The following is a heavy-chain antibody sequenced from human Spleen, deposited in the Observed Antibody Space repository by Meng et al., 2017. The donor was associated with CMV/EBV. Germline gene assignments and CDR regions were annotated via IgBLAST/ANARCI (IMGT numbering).Heavy chain of an antibody. D-gene: IGHD4-23*01. J-gene: IGHJ4*02. V-gene: IGHV1-8*03. CDR1: GDTFTRDA. CDR2: MNPNSGNA. Sequence: CKESGDTFTRDAINGVRQGTGQGLEWMGWMNPNSGNAGYEQKFKGRVTITRNTSISTAYMELSSLRSEDTAVYYCARVDGGNLPLNYWGQGTLVTVSS. CDR3: ARVDGGNLPLNY.